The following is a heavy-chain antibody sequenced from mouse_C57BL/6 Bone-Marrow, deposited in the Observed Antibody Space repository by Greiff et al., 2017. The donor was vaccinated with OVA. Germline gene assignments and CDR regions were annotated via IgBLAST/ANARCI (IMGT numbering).Heavy chain of an antibody. CDR2: INPYNGGT. Sequence: VQLQQSGPVLVKPGASVKMSCKASGYTFTDYYMNWVKQSHGKSLEWIGVINPYNGGTSYNQKFKGKATLTVDKSSSTAYMELNSLTSEDSAVYYCARIRYYFDYWGQGTTLTVSS. V-gene: IGHV1-19*01. CDR3: ARIRYYFDY. J-gene: IGHJ2*01. CDR1: GYTFTDYY.